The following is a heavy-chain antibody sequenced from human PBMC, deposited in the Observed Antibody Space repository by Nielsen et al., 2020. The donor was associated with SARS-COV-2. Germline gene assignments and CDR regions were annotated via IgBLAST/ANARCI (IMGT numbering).Heavy chain of an antibody. CDR2: ISYSGST. J-gene: IGHJ6*03. D-gene: IGHD6-13*01. CDR3: AKFEQQLIPPSQYNSYYMDV. Sequence: WIRQPPGKGLEWIGYISYSGSTNYSPSLESRVTISVDTSKNQFSLRLNSVTAADTAVYYCAKFEQQLIPPSQYNSYYMDVWGKGTTVTVSS. V-gene: IGHV4-59*08.